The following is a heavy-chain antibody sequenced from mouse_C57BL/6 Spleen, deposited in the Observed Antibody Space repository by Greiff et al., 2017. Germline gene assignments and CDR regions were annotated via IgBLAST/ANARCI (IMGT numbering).Heavy chain of an antibody. CDR2: ISSGGSYT. V-gene: IGHV5-6*01. CDR1: GFTFSSYG. J-gene: IGHJ4*01. Sequence: EVKLVESGGDLVKPGGSLKLSCAASGFTFSSYGMSWVRQTPDKRLEWVATISSGGSYTYYPDSVKGRFPISRDNAKNTLYQQMSSLKSEDTAMYYGARHGITSYAMDYWGQGTSVTVSS. D-gene: IGHD2-4*01. CDR3: ARHGITSYAMDY.